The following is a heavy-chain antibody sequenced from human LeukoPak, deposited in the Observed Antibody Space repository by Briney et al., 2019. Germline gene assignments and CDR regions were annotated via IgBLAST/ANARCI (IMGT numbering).Heavy chain of an antibody. Sequence: GGSLRLSCAASGFTFSSYGMHWVRQAPGKGLEWVAVISYDGSNKYYADSVKGRFTISRDNSKNTLYLQMNSLRAEDTAVYYCAKDGTPLTYYDFWSGADYYFDYWGQGTLVTVSS. J-gene: IGHJ4*02. CDR2: ISYDGSNK. D-gene: IGHD3-3*01. CDR1: GFTFSSYG. CDR3: AKDGTPLTYYDFWSGADYYFDY. V-gene: IGHV3-30*18.